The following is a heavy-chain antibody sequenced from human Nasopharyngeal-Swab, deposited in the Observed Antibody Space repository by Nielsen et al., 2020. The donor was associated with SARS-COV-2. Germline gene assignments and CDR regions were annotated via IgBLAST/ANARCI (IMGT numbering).Heavy chain of an antibody. CDR2: IKSKTDSGTT. J-gene: IGHJ4*02. Sequence: GESLKISCAASGFTFSNAWMNWVRQAQGKGLEWVGRIKSKTDSGTTDYASPVKGRFTISRDDSKNTLYLQMNSLRAEDTAVYYCARENDYADEYYFDYWGQGTLVTVSS. D-gene: IGHD4-17*01. CDR1: GFTFSNAW. CDR3: ARENDYADEYYFDY. V-gene: IGHV3-15*01.